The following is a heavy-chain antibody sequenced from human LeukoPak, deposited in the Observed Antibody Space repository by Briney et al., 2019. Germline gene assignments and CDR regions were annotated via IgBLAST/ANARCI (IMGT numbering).Heavy chain of an antibody. D-gene: IGHD2-21*01. V-gene: IGHV3-74*01. Sequence: GGSLRLSCAVSGLTFSNVWMHWVRQAPGQGLVWVSRINSAGSSTVYADPVKGRFIISRDNANNMLYLQMNSLRAEDTAVYYCASFRDSDIWGQGTMVTVSS. CDR3: ASFRDSDI. J-gene: IGHJ3*02. CDR1: GLTFSNVW. CDR2: INSAGSST.